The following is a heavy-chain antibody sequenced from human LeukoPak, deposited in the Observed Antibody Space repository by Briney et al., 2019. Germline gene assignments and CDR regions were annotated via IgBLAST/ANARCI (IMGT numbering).Heavy chain of an antibody. Sequence: SETLSLTCTVSGYSISSGYYWGWIRQPPGKGLEWIGSIYHSGSTNYNPSLKSRVTISVGTSKNQFSLKLSSVTAADTAVYYCARGRGIAARGRPYYYMDVWGKGTTVTVSS. CDR2: IYHSGST. J-gene: IGHJ6*03. CDR3: ARGRGIAARGRPYYYMDV. D-gene: IGHD6-6*01. CDR1: GYSISSGYY. V-gene: IGHV4-38-2*02.